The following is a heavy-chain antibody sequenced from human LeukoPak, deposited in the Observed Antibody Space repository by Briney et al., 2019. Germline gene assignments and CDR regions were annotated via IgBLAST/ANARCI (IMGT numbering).Heavy chain of an antibody. D-gene: IGHD4-17*01. CDR1: GFTFSSYG. V-gene: IGHV3-30*03. CDR2: ISYDRSNK. Sequence: EGSLRLSCAASGFTFSSYGMHWVRQAPGKGLEWVAVISYDRSNKYYADSVKGRFTISRDNSKNTLYLQMNSLRAEDTAVYYCSYGDYFDYWGQGTLVTVSS. CDR3: SYGDYFDY. J-gene: IGHJ4*02.